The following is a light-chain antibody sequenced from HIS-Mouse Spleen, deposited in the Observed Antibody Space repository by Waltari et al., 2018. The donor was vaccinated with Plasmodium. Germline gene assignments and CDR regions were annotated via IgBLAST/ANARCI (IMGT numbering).Light chain of an antibody. Sequence: SSELTQPPSASVSPGQTARRTCSGAALPNKYAYWYQQKSGQAPVLVIYEDSKRPSGIPERFSGSSSGTMATLTISGDQVEDEADYYCYSTDSSGNHRVFGGGTKLTVL. CDR2: EDS. J-gene: IGLJ3*02. CDR1: ALPNKY. V-gene: IGLV3-10*01. CDR3: YSTDSSGNHRV.